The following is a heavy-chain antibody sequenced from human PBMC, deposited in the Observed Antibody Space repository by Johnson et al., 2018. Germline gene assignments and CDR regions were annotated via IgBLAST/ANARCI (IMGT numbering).Heavy chain of an antibody. CDR3: LSGSYYAFDI. V-gene: IGHV1-8*01. CDR2: MNPPSGDT. CDR1: GYTFTSYV. D-gene: IGHD1-26*01. J-gene: IGHJ3*02. Sequence: QVQLVESGAEVKEPGASVKVSCKASGYTFTSYVFNWVRQASGQGLEWMGWMNPPSGDTGYAQKFQGRVTMTRDTALSPAYMELSSLRSEDTAVYYCLSGSYYAFDIWGQGTMVTVSS.